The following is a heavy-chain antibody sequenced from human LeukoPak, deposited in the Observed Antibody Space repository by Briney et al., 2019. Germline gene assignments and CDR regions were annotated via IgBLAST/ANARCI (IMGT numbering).Heavy chain of an antibody. CDR2: LSGSGGSA. CDR1: GFTFSHYG. Sequence: GGSLRLSCAASGFTFSHYGMSWVRQAPGKGLEWVSALSGSGGSAFYADSVKGRFTISRDNSKNTLYLQMNSLRAEDTAVYYCARVKRDCSGGSCYSYDYWGQGTLVTVSS. CDR3: ARVKRDCSGGSCYSYDY. V-gene: IGHV3-23*01. D-gene: IGHD2-15*01. J-gene: IGHJ4*02.